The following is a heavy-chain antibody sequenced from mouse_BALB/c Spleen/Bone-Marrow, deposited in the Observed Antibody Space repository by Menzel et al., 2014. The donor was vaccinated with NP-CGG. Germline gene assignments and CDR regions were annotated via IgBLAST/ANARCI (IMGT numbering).Heavy chain of an antibody. CDR1: GFDFSRYW. J-gene: IGHJ3*01. CDR3: ARLSYYGRFAY. V-gene: IGHV4-1*02. D-gene: IGHD1-1*01. Sequence: EVKLQESGGGLVQPGGSLKLSCAASGFDFSRYWMSWVRQAPGKGLEWIGEINPDSSTINYTPSLKDKFIISRDNAKNTLHLQMSKVRSEDTALYYCARLSYYGRFAYWGQGTLVTVSA. CDR2: INPDSSTI.